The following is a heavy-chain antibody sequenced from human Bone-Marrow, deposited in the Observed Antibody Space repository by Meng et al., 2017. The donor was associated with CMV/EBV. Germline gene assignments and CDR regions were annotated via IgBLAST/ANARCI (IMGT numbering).Heavy chain of an antibody. CDR2: ISSSGSTI. J-gene: IGHJ4*02. Sequence: GESLKISCAASGFTFSSYEMNWVRQAPGKGLEWVSYISSSGSTIYYADSVKGRFTISRDNAKNSLYLQMNSLRVDDTALYYCARGGLIGACDYWGQGTLVTVSS. D-gene: IGHD3-16*01. CDR1: GFTFSSYE. V-gene: IGHV3-48*03. CDR3: ARGGLIGACDY.